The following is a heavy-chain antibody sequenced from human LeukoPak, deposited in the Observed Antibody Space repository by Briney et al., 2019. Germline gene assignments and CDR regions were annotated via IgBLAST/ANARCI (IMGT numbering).Heavy chain of an antibody. V-gene: IGHV1-69*04. CDR3: ARRRDIGSSRSFDP. D-gene: IGHD5-12*01. Sequence: ASVKVSCKASGGTFSSYAISWVRQAPGQGLEWMGRIIPILGIANYAQKFQGRVTITADKSTSTAYMELSSLRSEDTAVYYCARRRDIGSSRSFDPWGQGTLVTVSS. CDR1: GGTFSSYA. CDR2: IIPILGIA. J-gene: IGHJ5*02.